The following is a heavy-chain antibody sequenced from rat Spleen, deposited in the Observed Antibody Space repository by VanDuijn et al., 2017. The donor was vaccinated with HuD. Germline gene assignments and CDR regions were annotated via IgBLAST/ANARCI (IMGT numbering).Heavy chain of an antibody. D-gene: IGHD1-11*01. CDR3: ARGYNYFDY. CDR1: GFTFNNYW. Sequence: EVQLVESGGGLVQPGRSLKLSCVASGFTFNNYWMTWIRQAPGKGLEWVASITNAAGKVHYPDSVKGRFTISRDNAKSTLYLQMDSLRSEDTATYYCARGYNYFDYWGQGVMVTVSS. CDR2: ITNAAGKV. V-gene: IGHV5-31*01. J-gene: IGHJ2*01.